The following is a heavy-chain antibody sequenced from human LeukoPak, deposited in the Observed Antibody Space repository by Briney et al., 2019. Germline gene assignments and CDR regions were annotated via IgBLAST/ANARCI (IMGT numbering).Heavy chain of an antibody. CDR1: GGTFSSYA. CDR2: MNPNSGNT. CDR3: ARGRQWLVRGFHFDY. Sequence: GASVKVSCKASGGTFSSYAISWVRQATGQGLEWMGWMNPNSGNTGYAQKFQGRVTMTRNTSISTAYMELSSLRSEDTAVYYCARGRQWLVRGFHFDYWGQGTLVTVSS. J-gene: IGHJ4*02. V-gene: IGHV1-8*02. D-gene: IGHD6-19*01.